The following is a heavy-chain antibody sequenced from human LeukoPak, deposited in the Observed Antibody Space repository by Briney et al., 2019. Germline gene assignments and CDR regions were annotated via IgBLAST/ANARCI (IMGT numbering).Heavy chain of an antibody. CDR3: ARGRIELEYYHYYYMDV. Sequence: SETLSLTCTVSGGSISSYYWSWNRQPPGKGLEWIGYMDDSGSANYNPSLKSRVTISVDTSKNQFSLKLSYVTAADTAVYYCARGRIELEYYHYYYMDVWGKGTTVTVSS. V-gene: IGHV4-59*01. D-gene: IGHD5-18*01. CDR1: GGSISSYY. J-gene: IGHJ6*03. CDR2: MDDSGSA.